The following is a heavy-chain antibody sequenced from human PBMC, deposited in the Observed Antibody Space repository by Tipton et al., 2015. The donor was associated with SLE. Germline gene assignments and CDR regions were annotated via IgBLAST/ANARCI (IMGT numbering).Heavy chain of an antibody. J-gene: IGHJ2*01. V-gene: IGHV4-59*08. Sequence: TLSLTCSVSGGSISSHAWNWIRQPPGRGLEWIAFIYYGGNTKSNPSLKSRVIISVGTSKNQFSLKLSSVAAADTAVYYCARASPGVWYFDLWGRGTLVAVPS. CDR1: GGSISSHA. D-gene: IGHD2-8*01. CDR2: IYYGGNT. CDR3: ARASPGVWYFDL.